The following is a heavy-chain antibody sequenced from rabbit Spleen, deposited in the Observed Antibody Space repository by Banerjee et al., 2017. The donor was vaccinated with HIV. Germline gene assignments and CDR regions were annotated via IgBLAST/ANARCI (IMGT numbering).Heavy chain of an antibody. J-gene: IGHJ4*01. Sequence: QSLEESGGDLVKPEGSLTLTCTASGFSFSSGYDMCWVRQAPGKGLEWIACIGTGFGDTYYANWAKGRFTISKTSSTTVTLQMPSLTAADTATYFCARNNLWGPGTLVTVS. CDR3: ARNNL. V-gene: IGHV1S40*01. CDR2: IGTGFGDT. CDR1: GFSFSSGYD.